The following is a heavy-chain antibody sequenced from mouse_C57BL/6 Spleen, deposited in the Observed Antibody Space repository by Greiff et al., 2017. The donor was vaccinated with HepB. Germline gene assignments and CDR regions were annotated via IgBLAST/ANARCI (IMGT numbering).Heavy chain of an antibody. CDR3: ARSGSSVYFDY. CDR2: IYPGSGSP. Sequence: VQLQQSGAELVKPGASVKMSCKASGYTFTSYWITWVKQRPGQGLEWIGDIYPGSGSPNYNEKFKGKATLTVDTSSSAAYMQLSSLTSADSAVYYCARSGSSVYFDYWGQGTTLTVSS. V-gene: IGHV1-55*01. CDR1: GYTFTSYW. D-gene: IGHD3-1*01. J-gene: IGHJ2*01.